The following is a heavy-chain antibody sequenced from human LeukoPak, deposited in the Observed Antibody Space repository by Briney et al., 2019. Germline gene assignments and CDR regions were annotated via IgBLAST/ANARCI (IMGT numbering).Heavy chain of an antibody. CDR2: ISSSSSYI. D-gene: IGHD1-14*01. CDR1: GFTFSSYS. V-gene: IGHV3-21*01. Sequence: GGSLRLSCAASGFTFSSYSMNWVRQAPGKGLEWVSSISSSSSYIYYADSVKGRFTISRDDAKNSLYLQMNSLRAEDTAVYYCAREVDATTDYWGQGTLVTVSS. CDR3: AREVDATTDY. J-gene: IGHJ4*02.